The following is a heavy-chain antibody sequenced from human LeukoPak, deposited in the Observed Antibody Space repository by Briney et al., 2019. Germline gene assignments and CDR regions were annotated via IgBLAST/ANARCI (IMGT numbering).Heavy chain of an antibody. J-gene: IGHJ4*02. CDR1: GYTFTTYT. V-gene: IGHV1-3*03. CDR2: INADTGNT. D-gene: IGHD2-2*01. Sequence: GASVKVSCKASGYTFTTYTMHWVRQAPGQRLEWMGWINADTGNTKCSQEFQGRVTITRDTSASTAYMELSSLRSEDMAVYYCAREAIPYCSSTSCPNEFDYWGQGTLVTVSS. CDR3: AREAIPYCSSTSCPNEFDY.